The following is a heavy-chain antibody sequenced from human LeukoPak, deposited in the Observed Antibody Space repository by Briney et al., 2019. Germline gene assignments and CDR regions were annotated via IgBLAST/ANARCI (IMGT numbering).Heavy chain of an antibody. CDR3: AKARGFCSGNNCYSPFDP. J-gene: IGHJ5*02. D-gene: IGHD2-15*01. CDR1: GFTFDDYG. V-gene: IGHV3-23*01. Sequence: GGSLRLSCAASGFTFDDYGMSWVRQAPGKGLEWVTSISGSDGSTYYADSVKGRFTISRDNSKNTLYVQMNSLRAEDTAVSYCAKARGFCSGNNCYSPFDPWGQGTLVTVSS. CDR2: ISGSDGST.